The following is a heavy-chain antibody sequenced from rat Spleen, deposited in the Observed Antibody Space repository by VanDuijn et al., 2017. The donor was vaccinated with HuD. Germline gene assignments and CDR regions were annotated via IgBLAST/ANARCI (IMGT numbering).Heavy chain of an antibody. J-gene: IGHJ2*01. CDR1: GFTCSNYG. Sequence: EVQLVESGGGLVQPGRSLKLSCTASGFTCSNYGMTWVRQAPTKGLEWVASISTGGGNIYYRDSVKGRFTISRDTAKNTLYLQMNSLRSEDTATYYCTRDWDYWGQGVMVTVSS. CDR3: TRDWDY. V-gene: IGHV5S13*01. CDR2: ISTGGGNI.